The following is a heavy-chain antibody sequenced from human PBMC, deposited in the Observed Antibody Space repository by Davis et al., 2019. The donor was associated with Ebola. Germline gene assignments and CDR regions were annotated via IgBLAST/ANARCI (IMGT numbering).Heavy chain of an antibody. Sequence: PSETLSLTCAVYGASGTDYYWAWIRQSPGKGLEWIGEINHRGSTYYNPSLKSRVTISVDTSKNQFSLNLSSVTAADTAGYYCARAPITGAGTRWGTRWFDPWGQGTLVTVSS. D-gene: IGHD6-13*01. CDR3: ARAPITGAGTRWGTRWFDP. J-gene: IGHJ5*02. CDR1: GASGTDYY. V-gene: IGHV4-34*01. CDR2: INHRGST.